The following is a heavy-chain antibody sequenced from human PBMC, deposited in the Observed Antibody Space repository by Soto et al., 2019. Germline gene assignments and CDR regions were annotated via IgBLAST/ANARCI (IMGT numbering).Heavy chain of an antibody. V-gene: IGHV4-59*12. CDR1: GDSISSYY. D-gene: IGHD6-13*01. CDR3: ARGGGSSWYEDYYYYGMDV. CDR2: ISYRGGT. Sequence: ASETLSLTCTVSGDSISSYYWSWIRQPPGRGLEWIGYISYRGGTSYNPSLKRRVTISVDTSKNQFSLKLSSVTAADTAVYYCARGGGSSWYEDYYYYGMDVWGQGTTVTVSS. J-gene: IGHJ6*02.